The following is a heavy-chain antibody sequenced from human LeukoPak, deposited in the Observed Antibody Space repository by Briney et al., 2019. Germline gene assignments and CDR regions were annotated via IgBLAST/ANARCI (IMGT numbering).Heavy chain of an antibody. V-gene: IGHV4-4*07. J-gene: IGHJ4*02. CDR1: GGSISSYY. D-gene: IGHD5-24*01. CDR2: IYTSGST. CDR3: ARDRGRDGYNYVDY. Sequence: SETLSLTCTVSGGSISSYYWSWIRQPAGKGLEWIGRIYTSGSTNYNPSLKSRVTISVDTSKNQFSLKLSFVTAADTAVYYCARDRGRDGYNYVDYWGQGTLVTVSS.